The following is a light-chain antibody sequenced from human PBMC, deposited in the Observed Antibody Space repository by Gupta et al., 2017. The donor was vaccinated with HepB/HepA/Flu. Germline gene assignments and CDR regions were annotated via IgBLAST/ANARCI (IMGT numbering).Light chain of an antibody. V-gene: IGKV1-39*01. J-gene: IGKJ1*01. CDR2: AAS. CDR3: QQSYSTPRT. Sequence: DIQTTPSPSSLSASVGDRVTITCRASQSISSYLNWYQQKPGKAPKLLIYAASSLQSGVPSRFSGSGSGTDFTLTISSLQPEDFATYYCQQSYSTPRTFGQGTKVEIK. CDR1: QSISSY.